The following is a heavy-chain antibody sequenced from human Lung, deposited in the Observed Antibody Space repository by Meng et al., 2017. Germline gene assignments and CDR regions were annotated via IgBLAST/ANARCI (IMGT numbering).Heavy chain of an antibody. CDR3: ARGPTTMAHDFDY. D-gene: IGHD4-11*01. J-gene: IGHJ4*02. V-gene: IGHV4-34*01. CDR2: INHSGST. Sequence: HVHLQQAGASLLNPSETRSPTCVVSGGSFSDYYWSWIRQPPGKGLEWIGEINHSGSTNYNPSLESRATISVDTSQNNLSLKLSSVTAADSAVYYCARGPTTMAHDFDYWGQGTLVTVSS. CDR1: GGSFSDYY.